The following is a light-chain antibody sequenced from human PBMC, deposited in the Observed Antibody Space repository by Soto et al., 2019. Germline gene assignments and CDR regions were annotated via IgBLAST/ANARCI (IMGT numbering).Light chain of an antibody. CDR1: SGDVGGYNY. Sequence: QSGLTQPPSASGSPGQSVTISCTGTSGDVGGYNYVSWYQQHPGKAPKLMIYEVTQRPSGVPDRFSGSKSGNTASLTVSGLQAEDEADYYCSSYAGSNNLLFGGGTKLTVL. V-gene: IGLV2-8*01. J-gene: IGLJ3*02. CDR2: EVT. CDR3: SSYAGSNNLL.